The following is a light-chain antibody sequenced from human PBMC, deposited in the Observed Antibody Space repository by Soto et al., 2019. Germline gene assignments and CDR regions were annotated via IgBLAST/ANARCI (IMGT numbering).Light chain of an antibody. CDR3: QQYGTPLFT. Sequence: IVLTQSPGTLSLSPGERATLSCGASQSVTNNFLAWYQQKPGQAPRLLIYGASSRATGVPDRFSGSGSGKEFPLTISKLEPVDFVVYYCQQYGTPLFTFGPGTKVDIK. CDR1: QSVTNNF. V-gene: IGKV3-20*01. CDR2: GAS. J-gene: IGKJ3*01.